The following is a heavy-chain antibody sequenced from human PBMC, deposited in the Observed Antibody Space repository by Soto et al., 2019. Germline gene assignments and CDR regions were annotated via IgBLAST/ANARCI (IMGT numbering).Heavy chain of an antibody. CDR3: AGAPHSGSYPYLY. V-gene: IGHV4-59*01. CDR2: IYNSGYT. J-gene: IGHJ4*02. CDR1: GGSISGYY. D-gene: IGHD1-26*01. Sequence: SETLSLTCTVSGGSISGYYWTWIRQPPGKGLEWIGYIYNSGYTKFNPSLESRVTISADTSKNQFSLNLNSVTAADTAVYYCAGAPHSGSYPYLYWGQGTLVTVSS.